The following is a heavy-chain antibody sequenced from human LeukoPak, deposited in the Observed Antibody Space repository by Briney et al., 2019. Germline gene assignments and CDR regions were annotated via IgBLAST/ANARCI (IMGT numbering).Heavy chain of an antibody. CDR1: GFTFSNYW. Sequence: PGGSLRLSCAASGFTFSNYWMNWVRQAPGKGLEWVANIKEDGSEKIYVDSVKGRFTISRDNSKNSLYLQINNLRAEDTAVYYCTRNRGTDYWGQRTLVTVSS. CDR3: TRNRGTDY. CDR2: IKEDGSEK. V-gene: IGHV3-7*01. D-gene: IGHD1-1*01. J-gene: IGHJ4*02.